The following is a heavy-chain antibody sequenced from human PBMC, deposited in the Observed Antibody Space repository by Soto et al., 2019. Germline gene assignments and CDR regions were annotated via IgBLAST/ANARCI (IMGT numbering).Heavy chain of an antibody. Sequence: QVLLQQWGAGLLKPSETLSLTCAVYGGSFSNYFWTWIRQPPGKGLEWIGEINHRGSTKYNPSLESRVTISVDTSKKQSSLKLSSVTAAATAVYFCARVSRGYYDYWGQGTLVTVSS. J-gene: IGHJ4*02. CDR1: GGSFSNYF. V-gene: IGHV4-34*01. D-gene: IGHD2-15*01. CDR3: ARVSRGYYDY. CDR2: INHRGST.